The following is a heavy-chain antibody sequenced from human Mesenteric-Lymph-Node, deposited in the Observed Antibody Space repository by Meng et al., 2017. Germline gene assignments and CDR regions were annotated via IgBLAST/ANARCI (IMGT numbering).Heavy chain of an antibody. CDR2: IYSSGRT. CDR3: ARPIAAAGWFDP. CDR1: GGPIISSSYY. V-gene: IGHV4-39*01. D-gene: IGHD6-13*01. Sequence: LQRRESGPGLVKPSETLSLTCTVSGGPIISSSYYWGWIRQPAGKGLEWIGSIYSSGRTYYNPSLKSRVTISVDTSKNQFSRKLSSVTAADTAVYYCARPIAAAGWFDPWGQGTLVTVSS. J-gene: IGHJ5*02.